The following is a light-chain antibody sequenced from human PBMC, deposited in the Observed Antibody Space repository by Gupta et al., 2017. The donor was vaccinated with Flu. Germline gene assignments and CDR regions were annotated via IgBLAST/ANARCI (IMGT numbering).Light chain of an antibody. V-gene: IGLV2-23*02. CDR2: EVS. CDR3: CSCASSITAV. CDR1: SSDVGRHSL. J-gene: IGLJ2*01. Sequence: SITIACTGTSSDVGRHSLYSCYQQHPGKAHILMMYEVSNRPAWVTNHFSCSKAGNTSSRTISGLQAEDEADYYCCSCASSITAVFGVGTKLTVL.